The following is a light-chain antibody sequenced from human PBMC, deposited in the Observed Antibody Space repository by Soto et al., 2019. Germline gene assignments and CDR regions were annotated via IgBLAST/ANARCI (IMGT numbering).Light chain of an antibody. CDR2: DAS. CDR3: HQRSNWPFT. CDR1: QSVSSY. Sequence: EIVLTQSPATLSLSPGERATLSCRASQSVSSYLAWYQQKPGQAPRLLIYDASNRATGIPARFSGSGSGTDFTLTISSLEPEDFAVYYCHQRSNWPFTFGGGTKVEIK. J-gene: IGKJ4*01. V-gene: IGKV3-11*01.